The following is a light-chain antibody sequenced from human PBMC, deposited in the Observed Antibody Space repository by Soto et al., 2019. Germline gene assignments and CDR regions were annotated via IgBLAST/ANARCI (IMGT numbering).Light chain of an antibody. CDR2: EVS. Sequence: QSAPTQPPSASGSPGQSVTISCTGTSSDVGGYNYVSWYQQHPGKAPKLMIYEVSKRPSGVPDRFSGSKSGNTASLTVSGLQAEDEADYYCSSYAGSPVVFGGGTKLTVL. CDR3: SSYAGSPVV. J-gene: IGLJ2*01. CDR1: SSDVGGYNY. V-gene: IGLV2-8*01.